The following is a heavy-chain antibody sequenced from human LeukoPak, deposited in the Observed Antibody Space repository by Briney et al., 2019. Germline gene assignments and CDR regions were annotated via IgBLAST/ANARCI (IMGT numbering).Heavy chain of an antibody. Sequence: GGSLRLSCIVSGFTFGDYAMNWVRQAPGKGLEWVAFISSKAFGETKEYAASVKGRFTISRDDSNSIAYLQMSSLKTEDTAVYYCSRAEAGRYFDYWGQGTLVTVSS. J-gene: IGHJ4*02. CDR1: GFTFGDYA. CDR3: SRAEAGRYFDY. D-gene: IGHD6-19*01. CDR2: ISSKAFGETK. V-gene: IGHV3-49*04.